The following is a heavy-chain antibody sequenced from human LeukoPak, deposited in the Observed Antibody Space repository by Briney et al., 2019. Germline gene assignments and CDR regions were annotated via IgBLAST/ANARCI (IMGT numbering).Heavy chain of an antibody. Sequence: PSETLSLTCTVSGDSISSYVWSWIRQPAGKGLEWLSRVHNIGINEYDPSIRSRVTMAVDTSKNEFSLRLSSVTAADTAVYYCARDEKAHDGRGSAPRFDCWGQGILITVSS. CDR3: ARDEKAHDGRGSAPRFDC. CDR2: VHNIGIN. J-gene: IGHJ4*02. CDR1: GDSISSYV. V-gene: IGHV4-4*07. D-gene: IGHD5-12*01.